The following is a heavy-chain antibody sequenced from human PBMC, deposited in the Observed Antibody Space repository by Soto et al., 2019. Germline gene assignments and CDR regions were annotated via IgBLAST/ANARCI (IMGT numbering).Heavy chain of an antibody. CDR2: ISGSGGST. CDR1: GFTFSSYA. J-gene: IGHJ4*02. D-gene: IGHD3-3*01. V-gene: IGHV3-23*01. CDR3: AKVEGYDFWKRAVDY. Sequence: EVQLLESGGGLVQPGGSLRLSCAASGFTFSSYAMSWVRQAPGKGLEWVSAISGSGGSTYYADSVKGRFTISRDNSKTTLYLQMNSLRAEDTAVYYCAKVEGYDFWKRAVDYWGQGTLVTVSS.